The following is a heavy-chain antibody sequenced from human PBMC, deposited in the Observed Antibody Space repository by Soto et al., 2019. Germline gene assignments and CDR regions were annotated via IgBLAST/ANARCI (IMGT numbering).Heavy chain of an antibody. CDR1: GGTFSSYA. CDR3: ARGIGDSSGYTWYYYGMDV. V-gene: IGHV1-69*06. D-gene: IGHD3-22*01. Sequence: SVKVSCKASGGTFSSYAISWLRQAPGQGLEWMGGIIPIFGTANYAQKFQGRVTITADKSTSTAYMELSSLRSEDTAVYYCARGIGDSSGYTWYYYGMDVWGQGTTVTVSS. CDR2: IIPIFGTA. J-gene: IGHJ6*02.